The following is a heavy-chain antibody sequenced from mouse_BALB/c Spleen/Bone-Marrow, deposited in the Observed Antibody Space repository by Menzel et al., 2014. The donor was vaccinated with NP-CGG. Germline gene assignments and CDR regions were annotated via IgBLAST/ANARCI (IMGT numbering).Heavy chain of an antibody. CDR2: MWAGGST. V-gene: IGHV2-9*02. CDR1: GFSLASYG. Sequence: VKVEESGPGLVAPSQSLSIPCTISGFSLASYGLHWVRQPPGKGLEWLGVMWAGGSTNYNSALMSKLSISKDNSESQVFLKMNSLQTHDTAMYYCARGSYFYSMDYWGQGTSVTVSS. CDR3: ARGSYFYSMDY. J-gene: IGHJ4*01.